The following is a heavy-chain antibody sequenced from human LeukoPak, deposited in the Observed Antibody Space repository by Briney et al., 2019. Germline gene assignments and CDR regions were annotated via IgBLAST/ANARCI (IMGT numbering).Heavy chain of an antibody. CDR2: ISAYNGNT. CDR1: GYTFTSYG. J-gene: IGHJ4*02. Sequence: ASVKVSCKASGYTFTSYGISWVRQAPGQGLEWMGWISAYNGNTNYAQKLQGRVTVTTDTSTSTAYMELRSLRSDDTAVYYCARDYDYVWGSYRSPLTRFDHWGQGTLVTVSS. CDR3: ARDYDYVWGSYRSPLTRFDH. V-gene: IGHV1-18*01. D-gene: IGHD3-16*02.